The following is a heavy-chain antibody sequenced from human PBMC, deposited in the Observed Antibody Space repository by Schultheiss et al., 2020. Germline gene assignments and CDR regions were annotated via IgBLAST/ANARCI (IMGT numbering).Heavy chain of an antibody. J-gene: IGHJ4*02. CDR2: INHSGAT. D-gene: IGHD3-3*01. Sequence: SETLSLTCEFSGASLKGFFWNWIRQSPGSGLEWIGEINHSGATNYNPTLKSRVTISADTSKSQFSLRLSSVTAGDTAVYYCARGFPNHVHAFYLDLWGQGILVTVSS. CDR3: ARGFPNHVHAFYLDL. V-gene: IGHV4-34*01. CDR1: GASLKGFF.